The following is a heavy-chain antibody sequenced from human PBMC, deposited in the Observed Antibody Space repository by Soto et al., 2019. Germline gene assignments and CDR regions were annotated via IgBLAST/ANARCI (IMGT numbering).Heavy chain of an antibody. V-gene: IGHV3-23*01. CDR1: GFTFSSYV. D-gene: IGHD6-19*01. J-gene: IGHJ6*02. Sequence: GGSLRLSCAASGFTFSSYVMSWVRQAPGKGLEWVSAISGSGGSTYYADSVKGRFTISRDNSKNTLYLQMNSLRAEDTAVYYCAKRSGGGDSGWYSDYYYGMDVWGQGTTVTVSS. CDR2: ISGSGGST. CDR3: AKRSGGGDSGWYSDYYYGMDV.